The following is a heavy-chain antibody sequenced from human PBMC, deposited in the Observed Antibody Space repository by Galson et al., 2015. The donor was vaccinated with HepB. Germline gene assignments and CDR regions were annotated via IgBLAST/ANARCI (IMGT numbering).Heavy chain of an antibody. CDR1: GFSFNTYG. J-gene: IGHJ2*01. D-gene: IGHD2/OR15-2a*01. CDR2: MSHDGRNK. CDR3: AKDAFRFSIIRWYFDL. V-gene: IGHV3-30*18. Sequence: SLRLSCAASGFSFNTYGMHWVRQAPGKGLEWVAAMSHDGRNKFYADSVKGRFQISRDNSMNTLYLQMNSLSAEDTALYYCAKDAFRFSIIRWYFDLWGRGTLVAVSS.